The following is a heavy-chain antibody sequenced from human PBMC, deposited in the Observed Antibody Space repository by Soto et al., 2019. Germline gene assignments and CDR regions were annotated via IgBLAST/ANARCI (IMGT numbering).Heavy chain of an antibody. CDR2: IDDTGGET. Sequence: GGSLRLSCAASGFTFSSYAMSWVRQAPGKGLEWVSTIDDTGGETYYADSVKGRFTISRDNSKNTLFLQMNSLRAEDTAVYYCAKVIPGAGSDYWGQGTLVTVSS. CDR3: AKVIPGAGSDY. CDR1: GFTFSSYA. D-gene: IGHD3-10*01. V-gene: IGHV3-23*01. J-gene: IGHJ4*02.